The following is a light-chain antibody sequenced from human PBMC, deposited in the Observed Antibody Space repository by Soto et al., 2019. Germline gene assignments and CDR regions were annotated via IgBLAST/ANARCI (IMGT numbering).Light chain of an antibody. Sequence: EVVMTQSPASLSVSPVVRATLSCRASQSVSSNLAGYQQKPGQAPRLLIYGASTRATGIPARFSGSGSGRELTPTISSLQSEDFAVYYGQQYNNWTPWPFGQGTKVEVK. J-gene: IGKJ1*01. CDR2: GAS. CDR1: QSVSSN. CDR3: QQYNNWTPWP. V-gene: IGKV3-15*01.